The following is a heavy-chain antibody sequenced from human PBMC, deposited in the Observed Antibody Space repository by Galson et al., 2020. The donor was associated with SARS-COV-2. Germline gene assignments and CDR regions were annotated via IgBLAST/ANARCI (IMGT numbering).Heavy chain of an antibody. D-gene: IGHD3-3*01. Sequence: SETLSLTCTVSGGSISSYYWSWIRQPPGKGLEWIAYIYYSGSNNYNPSLKSRVTISIDTSKNQFSLKLSSVTAADTALYYCARLIIRRNDFWRVGYYYMEVWGKGTTGTFSS. CDR1: GGSISSYY. V-gene: IGHV4-59*08. CDR3: ARLIIRRNDFWRVGYYYMEV. J-gene: IGHJ6*03. CDR2: IYYSGSN.